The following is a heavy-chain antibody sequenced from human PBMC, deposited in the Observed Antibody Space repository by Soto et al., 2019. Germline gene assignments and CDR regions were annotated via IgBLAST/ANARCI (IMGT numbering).Heavy chain of an antibody. CDR1: GFTFTSYW. J-gene: IGHJ4*01. D-gene: IGHD4-17*01. CDR3: ARVAVTTYYFDY. CDR2: INPDGSRT. V-gene: IGHV3-74*01. Sequence: QPGGSLRLSCAASGFTFTSYWMHWVRQSPGKGLVWVSRINPDGSRTGYADSVKGRFTISRDNAKNTLYLQMNSLGADDTAVYYCARVAVTTYYFDYWGHGTLVTVS.